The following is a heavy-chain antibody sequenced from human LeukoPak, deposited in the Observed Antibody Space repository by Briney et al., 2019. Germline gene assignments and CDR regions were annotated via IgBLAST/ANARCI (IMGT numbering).Heavy chain of an antibody. V-gene: IGHV4-38-2*02. Sequence: SETLSLTCTVSGYSISSGYYWAWIRQPPGKGLEWIGSIYYSGSTYYNPSLKSRVTISVDTSKNQFSLKLYSVTAADTAVYYCAKESTVTPGSVNWFDPWGQGTLVTVSS. CDR1: GYSISSGYY. D-gene: IGHD4-17*01. CDR3: AKESTVTPGSVNWFDP. CDR2: IYYSGST. J-gene: IGHJ5*02.